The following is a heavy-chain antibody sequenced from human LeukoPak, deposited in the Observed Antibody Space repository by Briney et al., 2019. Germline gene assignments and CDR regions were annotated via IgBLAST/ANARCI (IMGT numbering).Heavy chain of an antibody. D-gene: IGHD3-3*01. V-gene: IGHV3-33*01. Sequence: SLRLSCAASGFTFNSYGMHWVRQAPGKGLEWVAVIWYDGSNKYYADSVKGRFTISSDNSKNTLYLQMHSLRAEDTAVYYCARANSLGNYDHGPRYYYYGMDVWGQGTTVTVSS. CDR2: IWYDGSNK. CDR1: GFTFNSYG. J-gene: IGHJ6*02. CDR3: ARANSLGNYDHGPRYYYYGMDV.